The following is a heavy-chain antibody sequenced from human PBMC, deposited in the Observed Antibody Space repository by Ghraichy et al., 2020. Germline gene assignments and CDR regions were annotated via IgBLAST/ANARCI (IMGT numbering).Heavy chain of an antibody. CDR1: GYTFTGYY. CDR2: INPNSGGT. CDR3: AGGGIAVAGNGAFDI. J-gene: IGHJ3*02. V-gene: IGHV1-2*04. D-gene: IGHD6-19*01. Sequence: QVSCKASGYTFTGYYMHWVRQAPGQGLEWMGWINPNSGGTNYAQKFQGWVTMTRDTSISTAYMELSRLRSDDTAVYYCAGGGIAVAGNGAFDIWGQGTMVTVSS.